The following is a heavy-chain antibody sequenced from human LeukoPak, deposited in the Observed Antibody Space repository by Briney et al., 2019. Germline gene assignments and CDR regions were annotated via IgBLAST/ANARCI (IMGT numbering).Heavy chain of an antibody. CDR1: GGSISSSSYY. CDR2: IYYSGST. V-gene: IGHV4-39*01. Sequence: SETLSLTCTVSGGSISSSSYYWGWIRQPPGKGLEWIGSIYYSGSTYYHPSLKSRVTISVDTSKNQFSLKLSSVTAADTAVYYCARHGRDTDKAHNIVVVPAAMRGDAFDIWGQGTMVTVSS. J-gene: IGHJ3*02. CDR3: ARHGRDTDKAHNIVVVPAAMRGDAFDI. D-gene: IGHD2-2*01.